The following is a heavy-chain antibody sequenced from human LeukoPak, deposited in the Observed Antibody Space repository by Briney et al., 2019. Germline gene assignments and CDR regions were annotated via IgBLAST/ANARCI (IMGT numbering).Heavy chain of an antibody. Sequence: SQTLSLTCTVSGGSISSGSYYWSWIRQPAGKGLEWIGRIYTSGSTNYNPSLKSRVTLSVDTSKNQFSLKLSSVTAADTAVYYCAREDYGDYVSPFDYWGQGTLVTVSS. CDR1: GGSISSGSYY. D-gene: IGHD4-17*01. CDR3: AREDYGDYVSPFDY. V-gene: IGHV4-61*02. J-gene: IGHJ4*02. CDR2: IYTSGST.